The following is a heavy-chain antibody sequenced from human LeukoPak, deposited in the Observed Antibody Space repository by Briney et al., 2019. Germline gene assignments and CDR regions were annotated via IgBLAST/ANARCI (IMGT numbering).Heavy chain of an antibody. D-gene: IGHD2-2*01. CDR2: ISAYNGNT. CDR3: ARTEIVVVPAAYDY. Sequence: ASVKVPCKASGYTFTSYGISWVRQAPGQGLEWMGWISAYNGNTNYAQKLQGRVTMTTDTSTSTAYMELRSLRSDDTAVYYCARTEIVVVPAAYDYWGQGTLVTVSS. CDR1: GYTFTSYG. V-gene: IGHV1-18*01. J-gene: IGHJ4*02.